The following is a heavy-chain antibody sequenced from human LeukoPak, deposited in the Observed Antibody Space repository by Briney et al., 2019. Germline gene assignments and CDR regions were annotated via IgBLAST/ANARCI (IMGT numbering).Heavy chain of an antibody. Sequence: SETLSLTCSVSGASINSHYWTWIRHPAGKGLEEIGRIYISGSTNYSPSLKSRVTMSVDTSKNQFSLNLISVTAADTAVYYCARALNPLPGTYYFDYWGQGILVTVSS. CDR1: GASINSHY. CDR2: IYISGST. J-gene: IGHJ4*02. D-gene: IGHD2-15*01. CDR3: ARALNPLPGTYYFDY. V-gene: IGHV4-4*07.